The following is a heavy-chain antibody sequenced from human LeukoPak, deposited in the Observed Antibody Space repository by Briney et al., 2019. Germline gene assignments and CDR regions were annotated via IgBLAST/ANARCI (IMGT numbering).Heavy chain of an antibody. J-gene: IGHJ5*02. V-gene: IGHV1-46*01. D-gene: IGHD1-26*01. Sequence: GASVKVSCKXSGYTFTSYYMHWVRQAPGQGLERMGIINPSGGSTSYAQKFQGRVTMTRDTSTSTVYMELSSLRSEDTAVYYCARDLGELLPQGGFDPWGQGTLVTVSS. CDR2: INPSGGST. CDR1: GYTFTSYY. CDR3: ARDLGELLPQGGFDP.